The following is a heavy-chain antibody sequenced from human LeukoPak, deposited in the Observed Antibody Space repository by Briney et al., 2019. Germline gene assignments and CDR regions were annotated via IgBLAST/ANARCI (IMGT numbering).Heavy chain of an antibody. V-gene: IGHV4-61*02. CDR2: IYTSGST. D-gene: IGHD5-12*01. Sequence: PSETLSLTCTVSGGSISSGSYYWSWIRQPAGKGLEWIGRIYTSGSTNYNPSLKSRVTISVDTSKNQFSLKLSSVTAADTAVYYCARDMRGYSGYDYFDYWGQGTLVTVSS. CDR1: GGSISSGSYY. CDR3: ARDMRGYSGYDYFDY. J-gene: IGHJ4*02.